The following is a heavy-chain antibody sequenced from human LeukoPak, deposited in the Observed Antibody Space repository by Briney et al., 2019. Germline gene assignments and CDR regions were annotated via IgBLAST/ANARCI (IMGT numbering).Heavy chain of an antibody. Sequence: ASVTVSCKASGYTFTGYYMHWVRQAPGQGLEWMGWINPNSGGTNYAQKFQGRVTMTRDTSISTAYMELSRLRSDDTAVYYCARVAPVSGSPSYYAFDIWGQGTMVTVSS. CDR2: INPNSGGT. J-gene: IGHJ3*02. D-gene: IGHD1-26*01. V-gene: IGHV1-2*02. CDR1: GYTFTGYY. CDR3: ARVAPVSGSPSYYAFDI.